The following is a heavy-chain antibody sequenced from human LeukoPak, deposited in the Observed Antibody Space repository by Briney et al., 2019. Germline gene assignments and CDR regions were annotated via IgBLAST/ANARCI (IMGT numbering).Heavy chain of an antibody. CDR1: GFTFRTEW. CDR3: SRDRSGSHYYMDV. CDR2: ITSDGSVT. J-gene: IGHJ6*03. V-gene: IGHV3-74*01. D-gene: IGHD1-26*01. Sequence: GGSLRLSCAASGFTFRTEWMHWVRQAPGKGLEWVARITSDGSVTSYADSVKGRFTISRDNAKNTLDLQMNSLRAEDTAVYYCSRDRSGSHYYMDVWGRGTTVTVSS.